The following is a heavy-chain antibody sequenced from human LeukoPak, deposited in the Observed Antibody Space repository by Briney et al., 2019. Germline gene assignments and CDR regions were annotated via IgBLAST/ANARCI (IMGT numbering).Heavy chain of an antibody. D-gene: IGHD2-15*01. V-gene: IGHV1-2*02. J-gene: IGHJ3*02. Sequence: ASVKVSCKASGYTFTGYYMHWVRQAPGQGLEWIGWINPNSGGTNYAQKFQGRVTMTRDTSISTAYMELGRLRSDDTAVYYCARDLRFVVVVAATSSFDIWGQGTMVTVSS. CDR2: INPNSGGT. CDR1: GYTFTGYY. CDR3: ARDLRFVVVVAATSSFDI.